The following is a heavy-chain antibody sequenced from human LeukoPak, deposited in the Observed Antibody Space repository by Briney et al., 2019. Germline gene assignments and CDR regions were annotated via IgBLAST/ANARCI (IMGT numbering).Heavy chain of an antibody. V-gene: IGHV3-48*03. D-gene: IGHD6-19*01. CDR1: GFTFSSYE. J-gene: IGHJ4*02. CDR3: ARDSDTGYSSGWYRNFDY. Sequence: GGSLRLSCAASGFTFSSYEMNWVRQAPGKGLEWVSYISSSGSTIYYADSVKGRFTISRDNAKNSLYLQMNSLRAEDTAVYYCARDSDTGYSSGWYRNFDYWGQGTLVTVSS. CDR2: ISSSGSTI.